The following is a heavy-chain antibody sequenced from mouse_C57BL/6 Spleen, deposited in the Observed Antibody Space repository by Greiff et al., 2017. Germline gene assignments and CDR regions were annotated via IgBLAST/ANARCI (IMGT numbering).Heavy chain of an antibody. V-gene: IGHV5-12*01. J-gene: IGHJ2*01. CDR1: GFTFSDYY. CDR3: ARQGWDGYFDY. CDR2: ISNGGGST. Sequence: DVMLVESGGGLVQPGGSLKLSCAASGFTFSDYYMYWVRQTPEKRLEWVAYISNGGGSTYYPDTVKGRFTISRDNAKNTLYLQMSRLKSEDTAMYYCARQGWDGYFDYWGQGTTLTVSS. D-gene: IGHD4-1*01.